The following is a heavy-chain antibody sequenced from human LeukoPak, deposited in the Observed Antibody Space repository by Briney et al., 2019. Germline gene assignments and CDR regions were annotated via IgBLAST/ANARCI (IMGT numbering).Heavy chain of an antibody. CDR1: GFTFSSHS. CDR3: ARIPYSSSWSGDYFDY. CDR2: ISSSSSYI. J-gene: IGHJ4*02. V-gene: IGHV3-21*01. D-gene: IGHD6-13*01. Sequence: GGSLRLSCAASGFTFSSHSMNWVRQAPGKGLEWVSSISSSSSYIYYADSVKGRFTISRDNAKNSLYLQMNSLRAEDTAVYYCARIPYSSSWSGDYFDYWGQGTLVTVSS.